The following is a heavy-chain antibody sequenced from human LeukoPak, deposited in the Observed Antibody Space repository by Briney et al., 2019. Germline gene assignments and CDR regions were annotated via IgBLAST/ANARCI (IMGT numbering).Heavy chain of an antibody. CDR2: INPSGGST. V-gene: IGHV1-46*01. CDR3: ARVGGVWGSYRYTFDY. Sequence: ASVKVSCKASGYTFTSYYMHWVRQAPGQGLEWMGIINPSGGSTSYAQKFQGRVTMTRDTSTSTVYMELSSLRSEDTAVYYCARVGGVWGSYRYTFDYWGQGTLVTVSS. CDR1: GYTFTSYY. J-gene: IGHJ4*02. D-gene: IGHD3-16*02.